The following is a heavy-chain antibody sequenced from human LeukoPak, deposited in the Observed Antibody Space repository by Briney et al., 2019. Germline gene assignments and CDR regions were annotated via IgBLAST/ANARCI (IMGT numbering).Heavy chain of an antibody. Sequence: SETLSLTCTVSGGSISSSSYYWGWIRQPPGKGLEWIGTIYYSGTTYYNPSLKSRVTISADTSKNRFSLKLSSVTAADTAVYYCARPGHSYYYMDVWGKGTTVTVSS. D-gene: IGHD1-1*01. CDR3: ARPGHSYYYMDV. J-gene: IGHJ6*03. V-gene: IGHV4-39*02. CDR1: GGSISSSSYY. CDR2: IYYSGTT.